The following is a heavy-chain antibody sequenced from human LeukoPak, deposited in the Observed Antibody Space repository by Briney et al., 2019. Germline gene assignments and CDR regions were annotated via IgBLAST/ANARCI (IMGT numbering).Heavy chain of an antibody. CDR3: ANFDRGYSSPIDY. J-gene: IGHJ4*02. D-gene: IGHD5-18*01. Sequence: GGSLRLSCAASGFTFSSYAMSWVRQAPGKGLEWVSAISGSGGSTYYADTVKGRFTISRDNSKNTLYLQMNSLRAEDTAVYYCANFDRGYSSPIDYWGQGTLVTVSS. CDR2: ISGSGGST. CDR1: GFTFSSYA. V-gene: IGHV3-23*01.